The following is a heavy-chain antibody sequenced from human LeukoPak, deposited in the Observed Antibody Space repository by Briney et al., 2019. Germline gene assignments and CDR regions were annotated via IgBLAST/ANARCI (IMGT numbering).Heavy chain of an antibody. V-gene: IGHV1-69*01. Sequence: ASVKVSCKASGGTFSSYAISWVRQAPGQGLEWMGGIIPIFGTANYAQKFQGRVTITADESTSTAYMELSSLRSEDTAAYYCARGLYSSWAPDHWGQGTLITVSS. CDR3: ARGLYSSWAPDH. J-gene: IGHJ4*02. CDR2: IIPIFGTA. CDR1: GGTFSSYA. D-gene: IGHD6-6*01.